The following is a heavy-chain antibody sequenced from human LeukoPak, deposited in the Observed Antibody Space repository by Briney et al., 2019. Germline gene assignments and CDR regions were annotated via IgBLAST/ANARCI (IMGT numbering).Heavy chain of an antibody. CDR2: IGTGGDT. CDR1: GFSFSSSD. Sequence: PGGSLRLSCAASGFSFSSSDMRWVRQATGKGLEWVSAIGTGGDTYYSDSVKGRFTISRDNAKNTLYLQMNSLRAEDTAVYYCARDRDGGKPAEFDPWGQGSLVIVSS. D-gene: IGHD4-23*01. J-gene: IGHJ5*02. V-gene: IGHV3-13*04. CDR3: ARDRDGGKPAEFDP.